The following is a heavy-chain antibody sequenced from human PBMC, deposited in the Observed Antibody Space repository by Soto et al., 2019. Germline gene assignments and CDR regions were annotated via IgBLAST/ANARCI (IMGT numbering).Heavy chain of an antibody. CDR1: GFTFSIYW. Sequence: PGGSLRLSCAASGFTFSIYWMHRVRQAPGKGLVWVSRIKSDGTDTSYADSVKGRFTISRDNAKSTLYLQMNSLRAEDTALYYCENSYWPVGNYWGQGSPVTVSS. V-gene: IGHV3-74*01. CDR2: IKSDGTDT. D-gene: IGHD1-26*01. J-gene: IGHJ4*02. CDR3: ENSYWPVGNY.